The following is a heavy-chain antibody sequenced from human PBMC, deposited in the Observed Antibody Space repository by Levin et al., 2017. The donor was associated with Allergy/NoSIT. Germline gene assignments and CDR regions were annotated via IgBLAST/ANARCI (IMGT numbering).Heavy chain of an antibody. V-gene: IGHV4-31*03. CDR2: IYYSGST. Sequence: SETLSLTCTVSGGSISSGGYYWSWIRQHPGKGLEWIGYIYYSGSTYYNPSLKSRVTISVDTSKNQFSLKLSSVTAADTAVYYCARVRQRHCSSTSCYEDYFDYWGQGTLVTVSS. D-gene: IGHD2-2*01. CDR1: GGSISSGGYY. J-gene: IGHJ4*02. CDR3: ARVRQRHCSSTSCYEDYFDY.